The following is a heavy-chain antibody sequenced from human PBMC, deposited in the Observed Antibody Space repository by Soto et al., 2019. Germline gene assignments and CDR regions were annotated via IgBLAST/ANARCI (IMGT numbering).Heavy chain of an antibody. CDR2: ISAYNGNT. CDR1: GYTFTSYG. CDR3: ALGTGDYSSGYSDWFDP. Sequence: QVQLVQSGAEVKKPGASVKVSCKASGYTFTSYGISWVRQAPGQGLEWMGWISAYNGNTNYAQKLQGRVTMTTDTSTSTAYMELMSLSSDDTAVYYGALGTGDYSSGYSDWFDPWGQVTLVTVSS. V-gene: IGHV1-18*01. J-gene: IGHJ5*02. D-gene: IGHD3-22*01.